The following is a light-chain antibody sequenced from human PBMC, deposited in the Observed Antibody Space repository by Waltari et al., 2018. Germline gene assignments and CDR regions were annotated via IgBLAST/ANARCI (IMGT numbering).Light chain of an antibody. CDR3: QQASSFPIT. J-gene: IGKJ5*01. CDR2: SAS. V-gene: IGKV1-12*01. CDR1: QGINRW. Sequence: DIQMTQSPSSVSASVGDRVTITCRASQGINRWLAWYQRKPGKAPKLLIYSASTLYSGVPSRFSGSGSGTDFTLTISSLQPEDFATYYCQQASSFPITFGQGTRLEIK.